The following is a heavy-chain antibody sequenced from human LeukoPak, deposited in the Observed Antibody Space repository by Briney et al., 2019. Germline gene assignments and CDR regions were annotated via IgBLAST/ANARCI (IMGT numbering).Heavy chain of an antibody. D-gene: IGHD5-18*01. CDR2: IKEDGSEK. CDR1: GFTFTNYW. J-gene: IGHJ4*02. CDR3: ARQLWFDF. Sequence: GGSLRLSCAASGFTFTNYWMTWVRQPPGKGLEWVANIKEDGSEKDYVDSVKGRFTISRDNARNSVYLLMNSLRVEDTAVYYCARQLWFDFWGQGVLVTVSS. V-gene: IGHV3-7*01.